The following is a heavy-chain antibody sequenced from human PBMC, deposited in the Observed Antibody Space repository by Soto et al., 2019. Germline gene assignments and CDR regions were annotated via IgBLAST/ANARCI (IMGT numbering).Heavy chain of an antibody. CDR1: GFTFKNFV. D-gene: IGHD3-10*01. CDR3: AKRRGEGYFDV. Sequence: VQLVESGGGVVQPGRSLRLSCAAYGFTFKNFVMGWVRQAPGKGLEWVSAIGGTSGSTYYADSVKGRFTISRDNSKNTQYLQLNSLRAEDTALYYCAKRRGEGYFDVWGRGTLVTVSS. J-gene: IGHJ2*01. V-gene: IGHV3-23*04. CDR2: IGGTSGST.